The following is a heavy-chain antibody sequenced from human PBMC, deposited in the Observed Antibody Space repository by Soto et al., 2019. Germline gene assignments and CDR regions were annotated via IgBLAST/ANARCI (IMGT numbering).Heavy chain of an antibody. CDR3: AKEGVGGWFDP. V-gene: IGHV3-30*18. CDR2: ISYDGSNK. Sequence: PGGSLRLSCAASGFTFSSYGMHWVRQAPGKGLEWVAVISYDGSNKYYADSVKGRFTISRDNSKNTLYLQMNSLRAEDTAVYYCAKEGVGGWFDPWGQGTLVTVSS. CDR1: GFTFSSYG. J-gene: IGHJ5*02. D-gene: IGHD3-3*01.